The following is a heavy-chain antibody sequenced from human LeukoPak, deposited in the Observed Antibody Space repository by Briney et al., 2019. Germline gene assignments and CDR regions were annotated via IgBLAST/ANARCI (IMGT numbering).Heavy chain of an antibody. D-gene: IGHD3-3*01. J-gene: IGHJ4*02. V-gene: IGHV4-59*08. CDR3: ARQGFWSGYRYYFDY. CDR1: GGSISSYY. Sequence: SETLSLTCTVSGGSISSYYWSWIRQPPGKGLEWIGYIYYSGSTNYNPSLKSRVTISVDTSKNQFSLKLSSVTAADTAVYYCARQGFWSGYRYYFDYWGQGTLVTVSS. CDR2: IYYSGST.